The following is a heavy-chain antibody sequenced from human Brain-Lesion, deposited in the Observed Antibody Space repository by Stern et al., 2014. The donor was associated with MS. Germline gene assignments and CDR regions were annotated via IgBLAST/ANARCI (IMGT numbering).Heavy chain of an antibody. D-gene: IGHD6-13*01. J-gene: IGHJ4*02. V-gene: IGHV4-4*02. Sequence: VHLVESGPGLVKPSGTLSLTCAVSGGSISSSNWWSWVRQSPGKGLEWIGESDHSGSTIYNPSLKRRVPVSVDKSKNRFSLNLRSVTAADTAVYFCARFPASRPHVFDSWGQGTLVTVSS. CDR1: GGSISSSNW. CDR3: ARFPASRPHVFDS. CDR2: SDHSGST.